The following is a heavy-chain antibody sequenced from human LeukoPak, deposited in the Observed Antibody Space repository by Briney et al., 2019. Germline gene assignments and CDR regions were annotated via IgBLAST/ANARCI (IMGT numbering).Heavy chain of an antibody. CDR3: AREPLGDYGGNSGFDY. D-gene: IGHD4-23*01. V-gene: IGHV4-59*01. CDR1: GSSISNYY. CDR2: FYYSGGT. Sequence: PSETLSLTCTVSGSSISNYYWNWIRQPPGKGLEWIGYFYYSGGTNYNPSLKSRVTISIDTSKNQFSLKLSSVTAADTAVYYCAREPLGDYGGNSGFDYWGQGSLVTVSS. J-gene: IGHJ4*02.